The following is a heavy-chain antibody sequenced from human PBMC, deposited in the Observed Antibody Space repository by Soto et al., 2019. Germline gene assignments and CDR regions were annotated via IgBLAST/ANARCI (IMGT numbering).Heavy chain of an antibody. Sequence: PGGSLRLSCAASGFTFSSYDMHWVRQATGKGLEWVSAIGKSGDTYYSDSVKGRFTISRENAKNSLYLQMDSLTPEDTAVYYCARESVRQQLAYYFDYWGQGTLVTVSS. J-gene: IGHJ4*02. CDR1: GFTFSSYD. CDR2: IGKSGDT. D-gene: IGHD6-13*01. CDR3: ARESVRQQLAYYFDY. V-gene: IGHV3-13*04.